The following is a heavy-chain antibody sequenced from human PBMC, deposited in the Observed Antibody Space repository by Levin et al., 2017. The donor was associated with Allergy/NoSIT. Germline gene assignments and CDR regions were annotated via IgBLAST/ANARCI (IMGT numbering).Heavy chain of an antibody. CDR3: ARRGTRDYYYYMDV. CDR2: IYPGDSDT. J-gene: IGHJ6*03. Sequence: KVSCQGSGYSFTSYWIGWVRQMPGKGLEWMGIIYPGDSDTRYSPSFQGQVTISPDNSISPAYLQWRSLKASDTAIYYCARRGTRDYYYYMDVWGKVTTVTVSS. V-gene: IGHV5-51*01. CDR1: GYSFTSYW. D-gene: IGHD1-1*01.